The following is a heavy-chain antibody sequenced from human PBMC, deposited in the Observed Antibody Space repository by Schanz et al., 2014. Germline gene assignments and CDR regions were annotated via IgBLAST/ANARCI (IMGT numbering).Heavy chain of an antibody. J-gene: IGHJ4*02. CDR1: GYTFTSYS. D-gene: IGHD5-12*01. V-gene: IGHV1-18*01. Sequence: QVQLVQSGAEVKKPGASVKVSCKASGYTFTSYSMNWVRQAPGQGLEWMGWINGYNGHTLYAQKFQGRVTMTTDTSTSTSYMELTSLRFDDTAVYYCARDFSAYVGNYFDYWGQGTLVTVSS. CDR2: INGYNGHT. CDR3: ARDFSAYVGNYFDY.